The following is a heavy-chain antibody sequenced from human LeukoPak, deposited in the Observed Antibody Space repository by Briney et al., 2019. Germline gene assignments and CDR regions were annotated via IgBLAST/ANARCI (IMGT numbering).Heavy chain of an antibody. CDR2: IDSDGTST. V-gene: IGHV3-74*01. CDR3: ARDNIRSLDY. CDR1: GFTFRTFW. D-gene: IGHD1-14*01. Sequence: GGSLRLSCAASGFTFRTFWMHWVRQVPGKGLVWVSRIDSDGTSTSYADLVKGRFTISRDNARNTFYLQMNSLRVEGTAVYYCARDNIRSLDYWGQGTLVTVSS. J-gene: IGHJ4*02.